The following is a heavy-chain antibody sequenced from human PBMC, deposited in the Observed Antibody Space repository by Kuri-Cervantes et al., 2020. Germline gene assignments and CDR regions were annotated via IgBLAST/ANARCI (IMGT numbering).Heavy chain of an antibody. CDR3: ARGPNLFRITIFGVPPPHFDY. Sequence: GGSLRLSCAASGFTFSSYGMHWVRQAPGKGLEWVAVISYDGSNKYYGDSVKGRFTISRDNSKNTLYLKMNSPRAEYTAVYYCARGPNLFRITIFGVPPPHFDYWGQGTLVTVSS. CDR2: ISYDGSNK. CDR1: GFTFSSYG. J-gene: IGHJ4*02. V-gene: IGHV3-30*03. D-gene: IGHD3-3*01.